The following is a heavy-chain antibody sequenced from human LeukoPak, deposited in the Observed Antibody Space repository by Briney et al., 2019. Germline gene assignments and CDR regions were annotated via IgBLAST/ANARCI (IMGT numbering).Heavy chain of an antibody. J-gene: IGHJ4*02. CDR1: GDSSSNFY. D-gene: IGHD3-10*01. CDR3: ARAGGAVDY. CDR2: IYYSGTT. V-gene: IGHV4-59*01. Sequence: SETLSLTCTVSGDSSSNFYWSWIRQSPGKGLEWIGYIYYSGTTNYNPSLKSRVTISVDTSKNQLSLKLRSVTAADTAVYYCARAGGAVDYWGQGTLVTVSS.